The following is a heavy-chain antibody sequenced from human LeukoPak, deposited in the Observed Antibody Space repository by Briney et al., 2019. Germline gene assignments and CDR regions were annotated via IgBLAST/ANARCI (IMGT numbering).Heavy chain of an antibody. Sequence: GGSLRLSCAASGFTFSSYAMSWVRQAPGKGLEWVSAISGSGGSTYYADSVKGRFTISRDNSKNTLYLQMNSLRAEDTGAYYCAKDVVMIVAEYFQHWGQGTLVTVSS. J-gene: IGHJ1*01. D-gene: IGHD3-22*01. CDR2: ISGSGGST. CDR3: AKDVVMIVAEYFQH. CDR1: GFTFSSYA. V-gene: IGHV3-23*01.